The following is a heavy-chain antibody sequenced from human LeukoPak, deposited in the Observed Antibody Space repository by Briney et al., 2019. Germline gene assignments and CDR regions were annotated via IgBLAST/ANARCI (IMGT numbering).Heavy chain of an antibody. D-gene: IGHD3-22*01. J-gene: IGHJ5*02. CDR2: INWNGGST. V-gene: IGHV3-20*04. CDR1: GFRFDDYG. Sequence: RPGGSLRLSCAASGFRFDDYGMSWVRQAPGKGLEWVCDINWNGGSTGYADSVKGRFTISRDNAKKSLYLQMNSLRAEDTALYYCAGYYYDSSRGFDPWGQGTLVTVSA. CDR3: AGYYYDSSRGFDP.